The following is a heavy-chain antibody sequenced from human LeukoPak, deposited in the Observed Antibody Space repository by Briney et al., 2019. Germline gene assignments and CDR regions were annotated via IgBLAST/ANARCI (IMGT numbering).Heavy chain of an antibody. CDR3: AIDRAPTTAGRYSDR. J-gene: IGHJ2*01. D-gene: IGHD4-17*01. Sequence: ASVKVSCKASGYTFTSYGISWVRQAPGQGLEWMGWISAYNGNTNYAQKLQGRVTMTTDTSTSTAYMELRSLRSDDTAVYYCAIDRAPTTAGRYSDRWGRDTLVTDSS. CDR2: ISAYNGNT. CDR1: GYTFTSYG. V-gene: IGHV1-18*01.